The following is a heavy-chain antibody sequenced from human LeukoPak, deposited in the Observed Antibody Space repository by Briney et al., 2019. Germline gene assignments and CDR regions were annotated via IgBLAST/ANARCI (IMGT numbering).Heavy chain of an antibody. CDR2: IWYDESNE. V-gene: IGHV3-33*01. J-gene: IGHJ4*02. CDR3: ARDYCRTTSCLES. CDR1: GFTFSNYA. D-gene: IGHD2-2*01. Sequence: GGSLRLSCAASGFTFSNYAMHWVRQAPGKGLEWVSVIWYDESNECYADSVKGRFTISRDNSKNTVYLQMNSLRAEDTAVYYCARDYCRTTSCLESWGQGTLVTVSS.